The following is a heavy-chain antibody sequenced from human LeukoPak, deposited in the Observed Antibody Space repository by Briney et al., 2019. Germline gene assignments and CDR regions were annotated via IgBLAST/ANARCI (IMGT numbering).Heavy chain of an antibody. Sequence: PGGSLRLSCAASGFTFSSYGMSWVRQAPGKGLEWVSAISGGGGSTYYADSVKGRFTISRDNSKNTLYLQMNSLRAEDTAVDYCAKEQLDYYGDNESFDDWGQGTLVTVSS. V-gene: IGHV3-23*01. CDR2: ISGGGGST. D-gene: IGHD4-17*01. CDR1: GFTFSSYG. J-gene: IGHJ4*02. CDR3: AKEQLDYYGDNESFDD.